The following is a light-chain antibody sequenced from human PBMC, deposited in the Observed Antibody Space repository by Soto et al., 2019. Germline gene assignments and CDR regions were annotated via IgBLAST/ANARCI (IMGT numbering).Light chain of an antibody. CDR3: QQYGSSPRT. CDR1: QSVISY. CDR2: GAS. V-gene: IGKV3-20*01. J-gene: IGKJ1*01. Sequence: EVVLTQSPATLSLSPGERATLSCWASQSVISYLAWYQQKPGQAPRLLIYGASSRATGIPDRFSGSGSGTDFTLTISRLEPEDFAVYYCQQYGSSPRTFGQGTKVDIK.